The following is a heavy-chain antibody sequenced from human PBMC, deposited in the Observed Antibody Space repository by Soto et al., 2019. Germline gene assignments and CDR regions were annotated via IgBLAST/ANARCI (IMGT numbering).Heavy chain of an antibody. J-gene: IGHJ4*02. D-gene: IGHD6-25*01. V-gene: IGHV4-34*01. Sequence: PSETLSLTCAVYGGSFSGYYWSWIRQPPGKRLEWIGKINHSGSTNYNPSLKSRVTISVDTSKNQFSLKLISMTTADTAVYYCARVGYLGPVDYWGQGTLVTVSS. CDR1: GGSFSGYY. CDR3: ARVGYLGPVDY. CDR2: INHSGST.